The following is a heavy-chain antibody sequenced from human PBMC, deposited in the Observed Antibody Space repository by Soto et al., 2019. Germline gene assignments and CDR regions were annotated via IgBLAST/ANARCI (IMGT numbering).Heavy chain of an antibody. CDR2: TYYRSKWYN. J-gene: IGHJ4*02. CDR1: GDSVSSNSAA. CDR3: ARDPATYCSSTSCSPNDY. Sequence: SQTLSLTCAISGDSVSSNSAAWNWVRQSPSRGLEWLGRTYYRSKWYNDYAVSVKSRITINPDTSKNQFSLQLNSVTPEDTAVYYCARDPATYCSSTSCSPNDYWGQGTLVTVSS. V-gene: IGHV6-1*01. D-gene: IGHD2-2*01.